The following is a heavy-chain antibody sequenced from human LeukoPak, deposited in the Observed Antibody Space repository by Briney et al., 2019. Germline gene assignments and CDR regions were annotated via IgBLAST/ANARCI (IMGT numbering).Heavy chain of an antibody. D-gene: IGHD6-19*01. J-gene: IGHJ5*02. CDR3: ARGYSSGWYP. CDR1: GFTLSSYD. V-gene: IGHV3-13*01. Sequence: GGSLRLSCAASGFTLSSYDMHWVRQATGKGLEWVSAIGTAGDTYYPGSVKGRFTISRENAKNSMYLQMNNLRAEDTAVYYCARGYSSGWYPWGQGTLVTVSS. CDR2: IGTAGDT.